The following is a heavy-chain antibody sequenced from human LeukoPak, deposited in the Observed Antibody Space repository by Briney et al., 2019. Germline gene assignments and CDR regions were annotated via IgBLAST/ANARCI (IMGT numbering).Heavy chain of an antibody. D-gene: IGHD5-12*01. V-gene: IGHV3-74*01. CDR2: IDSDGRTT. CDR3: VVASDALDL. Sequence: GGSLRLSCAASGFTFSFYWMYWVRQAPGKGLVWVSRIDSDGRTTDYADSLRGRFIISRDNSKNTLYLQMNSLKADDTAIYYCVVASDALDLWGQGTTVTVSS. J-gene: IGHJ3*01. CDR1: GFTFSFYW.